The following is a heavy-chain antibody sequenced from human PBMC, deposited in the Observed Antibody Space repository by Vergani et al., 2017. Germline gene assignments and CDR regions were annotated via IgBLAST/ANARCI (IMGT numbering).Heavy chain of an antibody. CDR2: ISYDGSNK. CDR1: GFTFSGYG. CDR3: AREVAARPLDY. J-gene: IGHJ4*02. Sequence: QVQLVESGGGVVQPGRSLRLSCAASGFTFSGYGMHWVRQAPGKGLEWVAVISYDGSNKYYADSVKGRFTISRDNAKNSLYLQMNSLRAEDTAVYYCAREVAARPLDYWGQGTLVTVSS. D-gene: IGHD6-6*01. V-gene: IGHV3-30*03.